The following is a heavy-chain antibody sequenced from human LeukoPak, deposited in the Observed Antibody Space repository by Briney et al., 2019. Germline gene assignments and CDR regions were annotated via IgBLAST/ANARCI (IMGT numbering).Heavy chain of an antibody. CDR2: ISYDGSNK. CDR3: ARAGYYGSGADYYGMDV. V-gene: IGHV3-30*04. D-gene: IGHD3-10*01. Sequence: SGGSLRLSCAASGFTFSSYAMHWVRQAPGKGLEWVAVISYDGSNKYYADSVKGRFTISRDNSKNTLYLQMNSLRAEDTAVYYCARAGYYGSGADYYGMDVWGQGTTVTVSS. J-gene: IGHJ6*02. CDR1: GFTFSSYA.